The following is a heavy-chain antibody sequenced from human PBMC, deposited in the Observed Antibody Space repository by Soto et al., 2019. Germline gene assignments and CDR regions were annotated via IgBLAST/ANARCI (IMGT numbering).Heavy chain of an antibody. J-gene: IGHJ4*02. V-gene: IGHV1-69*13. Sequence: SVKVSCKASGGTFSSYAISWVRQAPGQGLEWMGGIIPIFGTANYAQKFQGRVTITADESTSTAYMELSSLRSEDTAVYYCATSPYYYGSGSYLPFDYWGQGTLVTSPQ. CDR2: IIPIFGTA. CDR1: GGTFSSYA. CDR3: ATSPYYYGSGSYLPFDY. D-gene: IGHD3-10*01.